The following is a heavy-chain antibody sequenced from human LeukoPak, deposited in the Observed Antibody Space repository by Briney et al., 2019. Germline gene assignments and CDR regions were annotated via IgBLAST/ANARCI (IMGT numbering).Heavy chain of an antibody. CDR3: ARVCRSGYNKDY. J-gene: IGHJ4*02. V-gene: IGHV3-48*04. D-gene: IGHD3-22*01. CDR2: ITSRSSTI. CDR1: GFSFSSYS. Sequence: WGSLRLSCAASGFSFSSYSLDWVHQAPGTGLDWLSYITSRSSTIYYSDSGKRRFTVSRDNDKILVYLQMNSLRAEDTAVYYCARVCRSGYNKDYWGQGTLVTVSS.